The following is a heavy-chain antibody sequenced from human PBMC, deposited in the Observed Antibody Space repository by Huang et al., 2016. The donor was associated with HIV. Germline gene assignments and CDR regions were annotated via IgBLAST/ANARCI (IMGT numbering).Heavy chain of an antibody. CDR3: AKDVADDSSGFYGAELDY. Sequence: TFNTYGIHWVRQAPGKGLEWVAFIRYDGINKYYADSVKGRFTVSRDNSKNTLYLQMNSLRAEDTAVYYCAKDVADDSSGFYGAELDYWGQGTLVTVSS. CDR1: TFNTYG. J-gene: IGHJ4*02. CDR2: IRYDGINK. V-gene: IGHV3-30*02. D-gene: IGHD3-22*01.